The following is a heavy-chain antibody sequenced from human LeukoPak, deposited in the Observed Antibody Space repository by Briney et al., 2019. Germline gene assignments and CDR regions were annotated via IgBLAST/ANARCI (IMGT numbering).Heavy chain of an antibody. CDR2: IYYSGST. V-gene: IGHV4-59*08. CDR3: ARHGGGGESYPRVFDY. Sequence: MTSETLSLTCTASGGSISPYYWSWIRQPPGKGLQWIGYIYYSGSTNYNPSLKSRVIISVGTSKNQFSLKLNSVTAADTAMYYCARHGGGGESYPRVFDYWGRGNLVTVSS. J-gene: IGHJ4*02. D-gene: IGHD1-26*01. CDR1: GGSISPYY.